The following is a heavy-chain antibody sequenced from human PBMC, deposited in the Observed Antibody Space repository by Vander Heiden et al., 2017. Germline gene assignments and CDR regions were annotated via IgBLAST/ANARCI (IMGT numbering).Heavy chain of an antibody. D-gene: IGHD2-15*01. CDR2: ISGSGTTT. V-gene: IGHV3-23*01. Sequence: EVQLLESGGGLVQPGGSLRLSCVASGFPFSSYAMSWVRQAPGKGLEWVSGISGSGTTTYYADSVKGRFTISRDNSKNTLYLQMNSLRAEDTAVYYCAKDRVCSGGSCNFDYWGQGTLVTVSS. CDR1: GFPFSSYA. J-gene: IGHJ4*02. CDR3: AKDRVCSGGSCNFDY.